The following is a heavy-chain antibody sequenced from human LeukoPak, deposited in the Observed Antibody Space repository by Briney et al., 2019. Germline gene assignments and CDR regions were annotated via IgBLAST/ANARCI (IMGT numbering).Heavy chain of an antibody. J-gene: IGHJ4*02. CDR3: ARVYTYYYDSSGYYDY. D-gene: IGHD3-22*01. Sequence: GGSLRLSCAASGFTFSTSAMNWVRQAPGKGLEWVSSISSSSYIYYADSVKGRFTISRDNAKNSLYLQMNSLRAEDTAVYYCARVYTYYYDSSGYYDYWGQGTLVTVSS. CDR1: GFTFSTSA. CDR2: ISSSSYI. V-gene: IGHV3-21*01.